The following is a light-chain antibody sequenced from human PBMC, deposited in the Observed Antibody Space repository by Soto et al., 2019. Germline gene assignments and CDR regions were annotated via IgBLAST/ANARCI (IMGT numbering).Light chain of an antibody. J-gene: IGLJ3*02. CDR3: QSYDRSLSGSV. V-gene: IGLV1-40*01. CDR2: GNG. CDR1: SSNIGAGYD. Sequence: QAVVTQPPSVSGAPGQRVTISCTGSSSNIGAGYDVHWYQQFPGAAPKLLIYGNGNRPSGVSDRFSGSKSGTSASLAITGLQAEDEADYYCQSYDRSLSGSVFGGGTKLTVL.